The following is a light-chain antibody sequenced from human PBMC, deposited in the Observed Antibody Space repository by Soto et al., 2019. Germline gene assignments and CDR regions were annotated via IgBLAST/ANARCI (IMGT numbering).Light chain of an antibody. Sequence: EIVLTQSPGTLSLSPGERATLSCRTSQSVSSSYLTWYQQKPGQAPRLLIYGASSRATGIPDRFSGSGSGTDFTLTISRLEPEEFAVDYCQHYGTSRTFGRGTKVEIK. J-gene: IGKJ1*01. CDR2: GAS. V-gene: IGKV3-20*01. CDR3: QHYGTSRT. CDR1: QSVSSSY.